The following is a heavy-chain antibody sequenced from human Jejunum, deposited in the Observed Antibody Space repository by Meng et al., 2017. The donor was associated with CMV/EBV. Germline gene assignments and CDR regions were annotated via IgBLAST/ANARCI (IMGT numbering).Heavy chain of an antibody. CDR1: GGSISTGDYF. Sequence: QVPLLPSVPGLVMPTETLSLTCTVSGGSISTGDYFWGWIRQPPGKGLEWIGSISYIGNTFFNPSLKTRVSISADTSKNQFSLNVNSVTAADTAVYHCLRGSGGSVWGQGTLVTVSS. CDR2: ISYIGNT. V-gene: IGHV4-39*07. CDR3: LRGSGGSV. J-gene: IGHJ1*01. D-gene: IGHD3-10*01.